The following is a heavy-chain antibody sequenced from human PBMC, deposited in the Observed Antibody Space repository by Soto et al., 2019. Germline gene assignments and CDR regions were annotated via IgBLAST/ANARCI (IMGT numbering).Heavy chain of an antibody. CDR3: ARGIAARPAVGWFDP. Sequence: QVQLVQSGAEVKKPGSSVKVSCKASGGTFSSYAISWVRQAPGQGLEWMGWINPNSGGTNYAQKFQGWVTMTRDTSISTAYMELSRLRSDDTAVYYCARGIAARPAVGWFDPWGQGTLVTVSS. J-gene: IGHJ5*02. CDR1: GGTFSSYA. D-gene: IGHD6-6*01. CDR2: INPNSGGT. V-gene: IGHV1-2*04.